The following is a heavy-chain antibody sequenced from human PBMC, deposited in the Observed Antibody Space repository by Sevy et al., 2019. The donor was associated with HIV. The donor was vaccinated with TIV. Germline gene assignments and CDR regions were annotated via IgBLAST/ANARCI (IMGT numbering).Heavy chain of an antibody. CDR2: INPNSDDT. J-gene: IGHJ4*02. CDR3: AKDPQLFDSSGYLGY. CDR1: GYSFTAYY. V-gene: IGHV1-2*02. Sequence: GPSVKVSCKTSGYSFTAYYMHWVRQAPGQGLEWMGWINPNSDDTNYAQNFQGRVTMTSDASTSTAYLELSRLRYDDTAMYYCAKDPQLFDSSGYLGYWGQGTLVTVSS. D-gene: IGHD3-22*01.